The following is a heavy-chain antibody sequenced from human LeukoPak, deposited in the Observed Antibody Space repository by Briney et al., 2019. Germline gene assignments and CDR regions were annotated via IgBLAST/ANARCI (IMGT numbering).Heavy chain of an antibody. CDR2: INPNSGGT. Sequence: GASVMVSCKASGYTFTGYYMHWVRQAPGQGLEWMGWINPNSGGTNYAQKFQGRVTMTRDTSIRTAYMELSRLRSDDTAVYYCARAPLYYYDSSGYFNFDYWGQGTLVTVSS. J-gene: IGHJ4*02. CDR3: ARAPLYYYDSSGYFNFDY. V-gene: IGHV1-2*02. D-gene: IGHD3-22*01. CDR1: GYTFTGYY.